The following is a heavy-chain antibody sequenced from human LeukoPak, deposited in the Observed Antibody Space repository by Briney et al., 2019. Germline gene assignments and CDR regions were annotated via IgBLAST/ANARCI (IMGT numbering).Heavy chain of an antibody. D-gene: IGHD6-19*01. V-gene: IGHV3-20*04. Sequence: GGSLRLSCAASGFTFDDYGMSWVRQAPGKGLEWVSGINWNGGSTGYADSVKGRFTISRDNAKNTLYLQMNSLRAEDTAVYYCAKDRSSGWYEAAAFDIWGQGTMVTVSS. CDR1: GFTFDDYG. CDR2: INWNGGST. J-gene: IGHJ3*02. CDR3: AKDRSSGWYEAAAFDI.